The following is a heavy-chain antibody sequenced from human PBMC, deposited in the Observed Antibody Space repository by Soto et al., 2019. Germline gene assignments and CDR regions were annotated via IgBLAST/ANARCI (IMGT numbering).Heavy chain of an antibody. V-gene: IGHV4-31*11. J-gene: IGHJ4*02. CDR2: IHNSGVT. CDR3: AGKPNALYYFDY. CDR1: GGSISSHDYY. D-gene: IGHD2-8*01. Sequence: QVQLQESGPGLVNPSQTLSLTCAASGGSISSHDYYWSWIRQHPAKGLEWIGYIHNSGVTYYNPSLRSRXXMXVXKSKNQVSLKLTSVTAADTAVYYCAGKPNALYYFDYWGQGTLVTVSS.